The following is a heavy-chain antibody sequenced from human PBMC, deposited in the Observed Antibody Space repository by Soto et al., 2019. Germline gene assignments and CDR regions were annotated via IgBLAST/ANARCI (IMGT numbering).Heavy chain of an antibody. D-gene: IGHD3-9*01. CDR1: GFTFSSYA. Sequence: GGSLRLSCAASGFTFSSYAMHWVRQAPGKGLEWVAVLSYDGSNKYYADSVKGRFTISRDNSKNTLYLQMNSLRAEDTAVYYCARARGEGPYDILTGYYMAPYFDYWGQGTLVTVSS. CDR2: LSYDGSNK. CDR3: ARARGEGPYDILTGYYMAPYFDY. J-gene: IGHJ4*02. V-gene: IGHV3-30-3*01.